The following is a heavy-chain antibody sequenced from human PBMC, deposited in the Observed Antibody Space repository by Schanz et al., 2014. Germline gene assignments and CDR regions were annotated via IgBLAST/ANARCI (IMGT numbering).Heavy chain of an antibody. V-gene: IGHV1-69*02. CDR1: GGTFSSYT. Sequence: QLQLVQSGAEVKKPGSSVKVSCKLSGGTFSSYTISWMRQAPGQGLEWMGKIIPVLNIATYAQRFQGRVSITADKSTSTAYMELNSLTSEDTAVYYCARVSMEFERGKSYYYYMDVWGRGTTVTVSS. CDR2: IIPVLNIA. CDR3: ARVSMEFERGKSYYYYMDV. D-gene: IGHD3-10*01. J-gene: IGHJ6*03.